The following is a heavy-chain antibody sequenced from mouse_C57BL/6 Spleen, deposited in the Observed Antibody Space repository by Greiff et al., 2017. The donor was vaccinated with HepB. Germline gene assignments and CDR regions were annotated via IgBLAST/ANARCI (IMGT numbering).Heavy chain of an antibody. CDR1: GFTFSSYA. J-gene: IGHJ2*01. CDR2: ISDGGSYT. V-gene: IGHV5-4*01. Sequence: VQLKESGGGLVKPGGSLKLSCAASGFTFSSYAMSWVRQTPEKRLEWVATISDGGSYTYYPDNVKGRFTISRDNAKNNLYLQMSHLKSEDTAMYYCARDRLFFDYWGQGTTLTVSS. CDR3: ARDRLFFDY.